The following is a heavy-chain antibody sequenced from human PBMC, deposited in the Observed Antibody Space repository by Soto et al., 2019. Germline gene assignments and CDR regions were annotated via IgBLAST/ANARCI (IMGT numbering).Heavy chain of an antibody. CDR1: GFTFSSYW. V-gene: IGHV3-74*01. Sequence: GGSLRLSCAASGFTFSSYWMHWVRQAPGKGLVWVSRINSDGSSTSYADSVKGRFTISRDNAKNTLYLQMNSLRAEDTAVYYCARVEFGFGESNGMDVWGQGTTVTVSS. J-gene: IGHJ6*02. D-gene: IGHD3-10*01. CDR3: ARVEFGFGESNGMDV. CDR2: INSDGSST.